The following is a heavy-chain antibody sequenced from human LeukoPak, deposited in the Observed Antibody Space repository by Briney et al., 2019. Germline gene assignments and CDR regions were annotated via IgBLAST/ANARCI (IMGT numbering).Heavy chain of an antibody. CDR3: ARDRPRIQLYDAFDI. CDR1: GFTFSSYA. D-gene: IGHD5-18*01. CDR2: ISYDGNNE. Sequence: GGSLRLSCAASGFTFSSYAMHWVRQAPGKGLEWVALISYDGNNEYYADSVKGRFTISRDNSKKTLYLQMNSLRTEDTAVYYCARDRPRIQLYDAFDIWGQGTMVTVSS. V-gene: IGHV3-30-3*01. J-gene: IGHJ3*02.